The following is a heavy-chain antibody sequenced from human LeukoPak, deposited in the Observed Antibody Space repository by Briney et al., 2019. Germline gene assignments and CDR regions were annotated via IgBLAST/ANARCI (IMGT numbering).Heavy chain of an antibody. CDR3: ARRLAAAGTGFDY. CDR2: INPNSGGT. CDR1: GYTFTGYY. Sequence: ASVTVSFKASGYTFTGYYMHWVRQAPGQGLEWMGWINPNSGGTNYAQKFQGRVTMTRDTSISTAYMELSRLRSDDTAMYYCARRLAAAGTGFDYWGQGTLVTVSS. D-gene: IGHD6-13*01. V-gene: IGHV1-2*02. J-gene: IGHJ4*02.